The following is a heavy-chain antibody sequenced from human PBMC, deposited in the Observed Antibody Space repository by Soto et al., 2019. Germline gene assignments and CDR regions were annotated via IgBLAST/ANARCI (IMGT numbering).Heavy chain of an antibody. CDR1: GGTFVRHV. V-gene: IGHV1-69*09. CDR2: INPLSGIP. Sequence: QVQLVQPGAEVKKPESSVKVSCKTSGGTFVRHVISWVRQAPGQGPEWMGKINPLSGIPNYAQKFQVRVTFTADTDSSTAYMELSSLRSDDTAVYYCAAPACAATWCSPSHNLDHWGQGTLVTVSS. D-gene: IGHD2-2*01. CDR3: AAPACAATWCSPSHNLDH. J-gene: IGHJ4*02.